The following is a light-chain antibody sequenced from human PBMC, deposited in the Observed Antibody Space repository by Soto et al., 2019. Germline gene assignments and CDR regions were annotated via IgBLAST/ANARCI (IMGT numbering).Light chain of an antibody. CDR3: QQYSTLPHT. J-gene: IGKJ2*01. Sequence: EIVLTQSPGTLSLSPGERATLSCRASQSVASSNLAWYQQKPGQAPRLLIYGASNRATGIPDRFSGSGSGTDFILTISRLEREDFAVYYCQQYSTLPHTFGQGTKLEVK. CDR1: QSVASSN. CDR2: GAS. V-gene: IGKV3-20*01.